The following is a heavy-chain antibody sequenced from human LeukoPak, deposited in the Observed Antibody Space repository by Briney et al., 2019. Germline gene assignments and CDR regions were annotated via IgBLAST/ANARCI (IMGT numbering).Heavy chain of an antibody. D-gene: IGHD1-14*01. J-gene: IGHJ4*02. Sequence: PGRSLRLSCAASGFTFSSYAMHWVRQAPGKGLEWVAVISYDGSNKYYADSVKGRFTISRDNSKNTLYLQMNSLKTEDTAVYYCARNRPLGPLDYWGQGTLVTVSS. V-gene: IGHV3-30-3*01. CDR2: ISYDGSNK. CDR1: GFTFSSYA. CDR3: ARNRPLGPLDY.